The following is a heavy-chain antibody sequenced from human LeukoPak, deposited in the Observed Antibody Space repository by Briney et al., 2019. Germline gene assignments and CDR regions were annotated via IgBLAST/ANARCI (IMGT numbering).Heavy chain of an antibody. D-gene: IGHD1-26*01. J-gene: IGHJ4*02. CDR3: ARAIVGPNPFDY. CDR2: INSDGSST. Sequence: GGSLRLSCAASGFTFSSYWMHWVRQAPGKGLVWVSRINSDGSSTSYADSVKGRFTISRDNAKNTLYLQMNSLRAEDTAVYYCARAIVGPNPFDYWGQGTLVTVSS. V-gene: IGHV3-74*01. CDR1: GFTFSSYW.